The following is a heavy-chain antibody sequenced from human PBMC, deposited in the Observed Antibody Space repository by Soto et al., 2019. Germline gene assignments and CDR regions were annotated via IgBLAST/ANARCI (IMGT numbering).Heavy chain of an antibody. CDR2: ISYDGSNK. CDR1: GFTFSSYG. V-gene: IGHV3-30*18. CDR3: AYDQWGGEVVVAATPSAPYGMDV. D-gene: IGHD2-15*01. Sequence: GGSLRLSCAASGFTFSSYGMHWVRQAPGKGLEWVAVISYDGSNKYYADSVKGRFTISRDNSKNTLYLQMNSLRAEDTAVYYCAYDQWGGEVVVAATPSAPYGMDVWGQGTTVTVSS. J-gene: IGHJ6*02.